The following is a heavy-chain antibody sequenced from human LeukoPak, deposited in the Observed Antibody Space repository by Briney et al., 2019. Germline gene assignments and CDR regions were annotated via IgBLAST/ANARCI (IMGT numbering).Heavy chain of an antibody. CDR1: GFTFSSYE. CDR3: ARDEFGATVTTPYFDY. D-gene: IGHD4-17*01. CDR2: ISSSGSTI. Sequence: PGGSLRLPCAASGFTFSSYEMNWVRQAPGKGLEWVSYISSSGSTIYYADSVKGRFTISRDNAKNSLYLQMNSLRAEDTAVYYCARDEFGATVTTPYFDYWRQGTLVTVSS. V-gene: IGHV3-48*03. J-gene: IGHJ4*02.